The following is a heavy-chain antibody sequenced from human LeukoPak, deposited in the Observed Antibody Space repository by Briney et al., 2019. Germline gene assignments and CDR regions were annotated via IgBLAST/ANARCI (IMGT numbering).Heavy chain of an antibody. D-gene: IGHD3-22*01. V-gene: IGHV1-2*02. CDR2: INPNSGGT. CDR1: GYTFTAYY. Sequence: ATVKVSCKASGYTFTAYYMHWVRQAPGQGLEWMGWINPNSGGTNYAQKFQGRVTMTRDTSISTAYMELSRLRSDDTAVYYCARDYYDSSGFGAFDIWGQGTMVTVSS. J-gene: IGHJ3*02. CDR3: ARDYYDSSGFGAFDI.